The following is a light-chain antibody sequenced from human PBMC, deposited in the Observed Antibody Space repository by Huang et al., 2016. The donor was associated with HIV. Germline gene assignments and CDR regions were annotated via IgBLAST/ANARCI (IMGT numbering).Light chain of an antibody. CDR2: GSS. J-gene: IGKJ1*01. CDR1: QSFFKD. CDR3: QQYNTSPRT. V-gene: IGKV3-15*01. Sequence: TRALSAWASATLSCMDIQSFFKDVVWYQQKPGQAPKRLIYGSSTRAAGIPARFSGSGSGTDFTLTISSLQSEDFAVYYCQQYNTSPRTFGQGTKVEV.